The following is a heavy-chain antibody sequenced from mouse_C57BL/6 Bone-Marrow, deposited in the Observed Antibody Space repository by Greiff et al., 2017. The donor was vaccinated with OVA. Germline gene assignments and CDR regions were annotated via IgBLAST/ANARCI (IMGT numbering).Heavy chain of an antibody. Sequence: EVKLQQSGPELVKPGASVKISCKASGYTFTDYYMNWVKQSHGKSLEWIGDINPNNGGTSYNQKFKGKATLTVDKSSSTAYMELRSLTSEDSAVYYCAPDGYYTWFAYWGQGTLVTVSA. CDR1: GYTFTDYY. V-gene: IGHV1-26*01. CDR2: INPNNGGT. D-gene: IGHD2-3*01. J-gene: IGHJ3*01. CDR3: APDGYYTWFAY.